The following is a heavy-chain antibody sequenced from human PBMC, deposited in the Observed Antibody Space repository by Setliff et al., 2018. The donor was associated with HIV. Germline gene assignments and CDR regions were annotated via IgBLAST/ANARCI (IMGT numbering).Heavy chain of an antibody. D-gene: IGHD6-13*01. V-gene: IGHV4-39*07. Sequence: SETLSLTCTVSGGSISSSSYYWGWIRQPPGKGLEWIGEIYHSGSANYNPSLKSRVIISIDKSKNKFSLKVSSVTAADTAVYYCARILVAAAGTGFDPWGQGSLVTVSS. CDR3: ARILVAAAGTGFDP. CDR1: GGSISSSSYY. J-gene: IGHJ5*02. CDR2: IYHSGSA.